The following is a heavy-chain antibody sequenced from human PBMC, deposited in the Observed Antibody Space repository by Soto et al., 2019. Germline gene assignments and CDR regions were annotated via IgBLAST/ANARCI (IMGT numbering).Heavy chain of an antibody. J-gene: IGHJ4*02. D-gene: IGHD5-12*01. CDR1: GFSFSSYA. CDR2: ISARGGSL. V-gene: IGHV3-23*01. Sequence: DVQLLESGGGLVQPGGSLRLSCAASGFSFSSYAMVWVRQAPGKGLEWVAVISARGGSLYFADSVKGRFTLSRDNSKNVLSLEMNSLRAEDTAIYFCAKGSIEYSASVDNWGQGTLVVV. CDR3: AKGSIEYSASVDN.